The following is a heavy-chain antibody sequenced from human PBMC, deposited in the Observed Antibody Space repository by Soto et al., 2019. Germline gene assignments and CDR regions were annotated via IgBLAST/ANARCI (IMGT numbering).Heavy chain of an antibody. CDR3: ARVDSSGSYFDY. J-gene: IGHJ4*02. CDR1: GGSISSYY. CDR2: IYYTGST. D-gene: IGHD3-22*01. V-gene: IGHV4-59*01. Sequence: SETLSLTCTGSGGSISSYYWSWIRQPPGKGLEWIAYIYYTGSTNYNPSLKSRVTLSADTSKNQFSLKLISVTAADTAMYYCARVDSSGSYFDYWGQGTLVTVSS.